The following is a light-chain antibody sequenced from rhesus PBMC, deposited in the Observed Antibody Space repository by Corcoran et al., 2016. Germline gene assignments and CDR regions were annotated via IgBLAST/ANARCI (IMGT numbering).Light chain of an antibody. CDR3: QHYYSTPFT. CDR1: QGITND. Sequence: DIQMTQSPSSLSASVGDRVTITCRASQGITNDLAWYQQKPWETPKLLIYEASSLQSGIPSRFSVSGSRTDFTLTISSLQPEDFATYYCQHYYSTPFTFGPGTKLDIK. CDR2: EAS. J-gene: IGKJ3*01. V-gene: IGKV1-25*01.